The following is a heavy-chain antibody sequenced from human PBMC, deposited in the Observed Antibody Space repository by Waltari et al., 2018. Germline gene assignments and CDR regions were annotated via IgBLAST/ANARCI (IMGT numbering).Heavy chain of an antibody. Sequence: QVQLQESGPGLVKPSETLSLTCAVSGYSISSGYYWGWIRQPPGKGLEWVGSIYQSGSTYYNPSLKSRVTISVDTSKNQFSLKLSSVTAADTAVYYCARITHSGYDLSGTFDYWGQGTLVTVSS. J-gene: IGHJ4*02. V-gene: IGHV4-38-2*01. CDR2: IYQSGST. CDR1: GYSISSGYY. D-gene: IGHD5-12*01. CDR3: ARITHSGYDLSGTFDY.